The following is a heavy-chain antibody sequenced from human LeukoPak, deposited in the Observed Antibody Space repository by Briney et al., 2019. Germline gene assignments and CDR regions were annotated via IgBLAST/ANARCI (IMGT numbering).Heavy chain of an antibody. CDR2: IIPILGIA. CDR1: GGTFSSYT. V-gene: IGHV1-69*04. J-gene: IGHJ4*02. CDR3: ARDPSRVYYFDY. D-gene: IGHD2-8*01. Sequence: GSSVKVSCKASGGTFSSYTISWVRQAPGQGPEWMGRIIPILGIANYAQKFQGRVTITADKSTSTAYMELSSLRSEDTAVYYCARDPSRVYYFDYWGQGTLVTVSS.